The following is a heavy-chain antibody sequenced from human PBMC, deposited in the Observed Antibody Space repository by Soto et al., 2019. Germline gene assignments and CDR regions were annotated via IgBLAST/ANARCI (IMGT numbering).Heavy chain of an antibody. Sequence: PSETLSLTCTVSGGSISSYYWSWIRQPPGKGLEWIGYIFYSGSTYYNPSLKSRVTISVDTSKNQFSLKLSSVTAADTAVYYCAREWLVGVFDYWGQGTLVTVSS. CDR2: IFYSGST. V-gene: IGHV4-59*12. J-gene: IGHJ4*02. CDR1: GGSISSYY. CDR3: AREWLVGVFDY. D-gene: IGHD6-19*01.